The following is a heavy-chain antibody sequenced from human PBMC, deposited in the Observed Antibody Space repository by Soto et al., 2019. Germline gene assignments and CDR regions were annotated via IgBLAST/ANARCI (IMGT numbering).Heavy chain of an antibody. CDR3: ARRARPDFYYMDV. CDR1: GFTLSGYA. CDR2: VSSNGVGT. V-gene: IGHV3-64*01. J-gene: IGHJ6*03. Sequence: EVQLAESGGGLAQPGGSLRLSCAASGFTLSGYAMDWVRQAPGKGLEYVSGVSSNGVGTYYANSVQGRFTISRDNSKNTVYLQMGSLRPEDMAVYYCARRARPDFYYMDVWGKGTTVTVS. D-gene: IGHD6-6*01.